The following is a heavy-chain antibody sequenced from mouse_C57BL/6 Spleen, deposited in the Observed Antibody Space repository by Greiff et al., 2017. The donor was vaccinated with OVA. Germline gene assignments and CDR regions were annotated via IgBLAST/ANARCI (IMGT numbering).Heavy chain of an antibody. CDR2: ISDGGSYT. CDR1: GFTFSSYA. J-gene: IGHJ1*03. D-gene: IGHD2-4*01. V-gene: IGHV5-4*01. CDR3: ARDRGITPWYFDV. Sequence: DVKVEESGGGLVKPGGSLKLSCAASGFTFSSYAMSWVRQTPEKRLEWVATISDGGSYTYYPDNVKGRFTISRDNAKNNLYLQMSHLKSEDTAMYYCARDRGITPWYFDVWGTGTTVTVSS.